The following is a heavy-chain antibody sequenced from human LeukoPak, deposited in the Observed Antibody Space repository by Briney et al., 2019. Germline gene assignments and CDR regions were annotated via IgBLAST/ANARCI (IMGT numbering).Heavy chain of an antibody. D-gene: IGHD2-15*01. CDR3: ARRSCSGGTCYESRGWFDS. CDR2: INHSGST. Sequence: SETLSLTCAVYGGSFSGYYWSWIRQPPGKGLEWIGEINHSGSTNYNPSLKSRVPISVDTSKTQFSLKLSSVTAADTAVYYCARRSCSGGTCYESRGWFDSWGQGTLVTVSS. J-gene: IGHJ5*01. CDR1: GGSFSGYY. V-gene: IGHV4-34*01.